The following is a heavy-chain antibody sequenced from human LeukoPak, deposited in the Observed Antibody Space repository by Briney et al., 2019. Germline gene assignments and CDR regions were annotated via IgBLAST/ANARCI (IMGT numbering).Heavy chain of an antibody. CDR2: ISPSGDIT. CDR1: GFTFSNHG. Sequence: GGSLRLSCAASGFTFSNHGMNWVRQAPGKGLEWVSGISPSGDITYYADSVKGRFTISRDNSKNTLYLEVISLTAEDAAVYYCAKDDAWLRFGEWSQGTLVTVSS. J-gene: IGHJ4*02. CDR3: AKDDAWLRFGE. D-gene: IGHD3-10*01. V-gene: IGHV3-23*01.